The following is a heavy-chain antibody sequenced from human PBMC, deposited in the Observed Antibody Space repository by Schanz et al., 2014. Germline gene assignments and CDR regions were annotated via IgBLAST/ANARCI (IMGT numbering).Heavy chain of an antibody. Sequence: VQLVQSGAEVKKPGASVKVSCKASGYTFTTYYIHWVRQAPGQGLEWMGWISVYHGHTNYAEKVHGRVTMTTDTSTSTAYMELRSLISDDTAVYYCVRDAGWAFGDYHGMDVWGQGTSVTVSS. CDR3: VRDAGWAFGDYHGMDV. CDR1: GYTFTTYY. D-gene: IGHD3-10*01. V-gene: IGHV1-18*04. J-gene: IGHJ6*02. CDR2: ISVYHGHT.